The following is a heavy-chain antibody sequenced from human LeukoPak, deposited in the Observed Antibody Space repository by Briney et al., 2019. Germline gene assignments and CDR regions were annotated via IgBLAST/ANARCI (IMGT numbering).Heavy chain of an antibody. CDR3: ARDPYSSGWTFDY. V-gene: IGHV4-61*02. J-gene: IGHJ4*02. Sequence: NPSETLSLTCTVSGGSISSGSYYWSWIRQPAGQGLEWIGRIYTSGSTNYNPSLKSRVTISVDTSKNQSSLKLSSVVAADTAVYYCARDPYSSGWTFDYWGQGALVTASS. CDR1: GGSISSGSYY. D-gene: IGHD6-19*01. CDR2: IYTSGST.